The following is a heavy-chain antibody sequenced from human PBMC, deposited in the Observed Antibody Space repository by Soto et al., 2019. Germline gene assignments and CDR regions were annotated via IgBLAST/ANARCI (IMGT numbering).Heavy chain of an antibody. CDR3: ARGSSGWREGWFDP. CDR1: GYSISSGYY. V-gene: IGHV4-38-2*01. CDR2: IYHSGST. Sequence: SETLSLTCAVSGYSISSGYYWGWIRQPPGKRLEWIGSIYHSGSTYYNPSLKSRVTISVDTSKNQFSLKLSSVTAADTAVYYCARGSSGWREGWFDPWGQGTLVTVSS. D-gene: IGHD6-19*01. J-gene: IGHJ5*02.